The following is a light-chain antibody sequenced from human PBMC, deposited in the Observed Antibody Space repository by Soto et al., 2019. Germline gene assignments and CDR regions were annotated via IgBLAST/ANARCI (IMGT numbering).Light chain of an antibody. CDR3: LQYGSSPDT. V-gene: IGKV3-20*01. CDR1: QSVSSY. CDR2: DAS. Sequence: SLSXXRGERXTLXCRASQSVSSYLAWYQQKSGQAASLLIYDASSRATGMPARFSGRASGTDFTLTIRRLEPEDFEVYYCLQYGSSPDTFG. J-gene: IGKJ5*01.